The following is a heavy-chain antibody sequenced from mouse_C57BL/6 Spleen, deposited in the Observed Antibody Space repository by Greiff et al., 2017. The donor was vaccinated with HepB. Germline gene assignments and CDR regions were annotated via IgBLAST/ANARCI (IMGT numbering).Heavy chain of an antibody. CDR2: ISGGGGNT. CDR1: GFTFSSYT. Sequence: EVKLVESGGGLVKPGGSLKLSCAASGFTFSSYTMSWVRQTPEKRLEWVATISGGGGNTYYPDSVKGRFTISRDNAKNTLYLQMSSLRSEDTALYYCARPYYYGSSSWFAYWGQGTLVTVSA. V-gene: IGHV5-9*01. D-gene: IGHD1-1*01. J-gene: IGHJ3*01. CDR3: ARPYYYGSSSWFAY.